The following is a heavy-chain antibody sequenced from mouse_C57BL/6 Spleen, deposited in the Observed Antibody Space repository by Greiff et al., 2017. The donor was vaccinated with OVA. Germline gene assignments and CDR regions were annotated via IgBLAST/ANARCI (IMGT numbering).Heavy chain of an antibody. V-gene: IGHV1-82*01. CDR3: AREWDDYDY. CDR2: IYPGDGDT. J-gene: IGHJ2*01. D-gene: IGHD2-4*01. Sequence: VQLQQSGPELVKPGASVKISCKASGYAFSSSWMNWVKQRPGKGLEWIGRIYPGDGDTNYNGKFKGKATLTADKSSSTAYMQLSSLTSEDSAVYFCAREWDDYDYWGQGTTLTVSS. CDR1: GYAFSSSW.